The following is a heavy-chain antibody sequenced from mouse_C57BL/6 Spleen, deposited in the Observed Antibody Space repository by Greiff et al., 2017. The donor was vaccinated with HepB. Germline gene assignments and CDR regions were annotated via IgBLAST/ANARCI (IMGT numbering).Heavy chain of an antibody. D-gene: IGHD1-1*01. V-gene: IGHV1-52*01. J-gene: IGHJ1*03. CDR3: ARRAMTTVVATEYFDV. Sequence: QVQLQQPGAELVRPGSSVKLSCKASGYTFTSYWMHWVKQRPIQGLEWIGNIDPSDSETHYNQKFKDKATLTVDKSSSTAYMQLSSLTSEDSAVYYCARRAMTTVVATEYFDVWGTGTTVTVSS. CDR2: IDPSDSET. CDR1: GYTFTSYW.